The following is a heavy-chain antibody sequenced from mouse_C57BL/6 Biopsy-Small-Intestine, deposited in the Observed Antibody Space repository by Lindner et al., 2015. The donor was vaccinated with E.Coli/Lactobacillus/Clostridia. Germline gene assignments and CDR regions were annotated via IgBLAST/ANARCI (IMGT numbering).Heavy chain of an antibody. Sequence: VQLQESGPVLVKPGASVKMSCKVSGYTFTDYYMNWVKQSHGKSLEWIGFINPYNGGTSYNQKFKGKATLTVDKSSSTAYMELNSLTSEDSAVYYCARSEGPYGYDGYAMDYWGQGTSVTVSS. J-gene: IGHJ4*01. CDR1: GYTFTDYY. CDR2: INPYNGGT. V-gene: IGHV1-19*01. CDR3: ARSEGPYGYDGYAMDY. D-gene: IGHD2-2*01.